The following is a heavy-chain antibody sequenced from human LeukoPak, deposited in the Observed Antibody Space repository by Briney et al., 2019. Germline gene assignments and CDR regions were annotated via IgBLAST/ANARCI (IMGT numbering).Heavy chain of an antibody. J-gene: IGHJ5*02. Sequence: PSETLSLTCTVSGGSISSSSYYWGWIRQPPGKGLEWIVSIYYSGSTYYNPSLKSRVTISVDTSKNQFSLKLSSVTAADTAVYYCARRIGYCSSTSCANWFDPWGQGTLVTVSS. CDR3: ARRIGYCSSTSCANWFDP. CDR1: GGSISSSSYY. V-gene: IGHV4-39*07. D-gene: IGHD2-2*01. CDR2: IYYSGST.